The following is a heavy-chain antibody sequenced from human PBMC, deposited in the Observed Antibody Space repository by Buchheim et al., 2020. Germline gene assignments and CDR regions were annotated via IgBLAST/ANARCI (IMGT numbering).Heavy chain of an antibody. CDR2: INDSGYT. CDR1: GGSFSGYY. J-gene: IGHJ4*02. CDR3: ARGSRASRLVY. D-gene: IGHD6-6*01. Sequence: QVQLQQWGAGLLKPSETLSLTCAVHGGSFSGYYWSWVRQPPGKGLEWIGEINDSGYTHYSSSLKSRVTISMDTSNNHFYVTLTSVTAADTAVYYCARGSRASRLVYWGQGTL. V-gene: IGHV4-34*01.